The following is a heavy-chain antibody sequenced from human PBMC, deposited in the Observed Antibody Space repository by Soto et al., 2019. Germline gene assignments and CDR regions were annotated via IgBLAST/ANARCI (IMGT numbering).Heavy chain of an antibody. CDR3: ARAHYDFWNGAESDY. Sequence: EVQLVESGGGLVQPGGSLRLSCAASGFTFSSHWMHWVRQAPGKGLVWVSRINSDGSIITYADSVKGRFTISRDNAKNTLYLQMNSLRAEDTAVYYCARAHYDFWNGAESDYWGQGTLVTVSS. D-gene: IGHD3-3*01. V-gene: IGHV3-74*03. J-gene: IGHJ4*02. CDR2: INSDGSII. CDR1: GFTFSSHW.